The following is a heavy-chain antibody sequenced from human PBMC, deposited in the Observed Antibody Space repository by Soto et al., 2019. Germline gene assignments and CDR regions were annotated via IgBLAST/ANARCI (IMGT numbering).Heavy chain of an antibody. D-gene: IGHD1-26*01. J-gene: IGHJ4*02. CDR1: GFTFSSYA. CDR2: ISGSGGST. V-gene: IGHV3-23*01. CDR3: ARRGSGSYYDY. Sequence: EVQLLESGGGLVQPGGSLRLSCAASGFTFSSYAMRWVRQAPVKGLEWVSAISGSGGSTYYADSVKGRFTISRDNSKNTLDLQMNSLRAEDTAVYYWARRGSGSYYDYWGQGTLVTVSS.